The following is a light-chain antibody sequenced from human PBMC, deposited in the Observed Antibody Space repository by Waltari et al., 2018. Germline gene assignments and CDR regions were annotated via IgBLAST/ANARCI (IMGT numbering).Light chain of an antibody. CDR1: ISNIGNYIF. J-gene: IGLJ2*01. CDR2: EVS. CDR3: CSYGGNTPVL. V-gene: IGLV2-23*02. Sequence: QSALTQPAAVSGSPGQSLTLSCTGTISNIGNYIFVSWYQQHPGKAPKVMIFEVSKRPSGVSYRFSGSKSGNTASLTISGLQADDEADYYCCSYGGNTPVLFGGGTRLTVL.